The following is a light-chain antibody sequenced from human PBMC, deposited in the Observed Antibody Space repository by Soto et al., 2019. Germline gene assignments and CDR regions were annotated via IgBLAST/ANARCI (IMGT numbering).Light chain of an antibody. Sequence: QSVLTQPPSASGSPGQSVTISCTGTSSDVGGYNFVSWYQQHPGKAPKVIIYEVTKRPSGVPDRFSGSKSGNTASLTVSGLQAEDEADYHCSSYAGSTVVFGGGTKLTVL. J-gene: IGLJ2*01. CDR3: SSYAGSTVV. V-gene: IGLV2-8*01. CDR2: EVT. CDR1: SSDVGGYNF.